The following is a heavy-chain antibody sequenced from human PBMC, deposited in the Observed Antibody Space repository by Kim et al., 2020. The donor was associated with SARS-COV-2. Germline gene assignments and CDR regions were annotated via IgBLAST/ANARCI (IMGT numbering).Heavy chain of an antibody. J-gene: IGHJ5*02. D-gene: IGHD3-10*01. Sequence: SETLSLTCAVYGGSFSGYYWSWIRQPPGKGLEWIGEINHSGSTNYNPSLKSRVTISVDTSKNQFSLKLSSVTAADPAVYYCARGLRITMVRGVIPNWFDP. CDR3: ARGLRITMVRGVIPNWFDP. V-gene: IGHV4-34*01. CDR1: GGSFSGYY. CDR2: INHSGST.